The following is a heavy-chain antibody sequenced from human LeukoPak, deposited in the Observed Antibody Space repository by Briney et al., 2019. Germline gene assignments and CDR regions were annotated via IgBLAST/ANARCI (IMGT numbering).Heavy chain of an antibody. CDR3: ARSDPRYDFWSGYYTGMLDP. D-gene: IGHD3-3*01. V-gene: IGHV3-53*01. Sequence: PGGSLRLSCAASGFTVSSNYMSWVRQAPGKGLEWVSVIYSGGSTYYADSVKGRFTISRDNSKNTLYLQMNSLRAEDTAVYYCARSDPRYDFWSGYYTGMLDPWGQGTLVTVSS. CDR1: GFTVSSNY. J-gene: IGHJ5*02. CDR2: IYSGGST.